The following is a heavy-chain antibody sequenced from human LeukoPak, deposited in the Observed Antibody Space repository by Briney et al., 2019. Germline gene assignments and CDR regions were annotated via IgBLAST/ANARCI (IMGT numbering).Heavy chain of an antibody. V-gene: IGHV3-7*01. CDR3: ARDFGYSSGSAEYYYYYYYMDV. CDR2: IKQDGSEK. Sequence: PGGSLRLSCAAPGFTFSSYAMSWVRQAPGKGLEWVANIKQDGSEKYYVDSVKGRFTISRDNAKNSLYLQMNSLRAEDTAVYYCARDFGYSSGSAEYYYYYYYMDVWGKGTTVTISS. CDR1: GFTFSSYA. D-gene: IGHD6-19*01. J-gene: IGHJ6*03.